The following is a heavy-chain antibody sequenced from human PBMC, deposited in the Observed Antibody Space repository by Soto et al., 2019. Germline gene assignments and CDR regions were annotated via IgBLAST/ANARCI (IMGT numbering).Heavy chain of an antibody. J-gene: IGHJ4*02. D-gene: IGHD2-8*01. CDR1: GDTFTTNS. CDR3: ARGLLYATTYFEY. V-gene: IGHV1-69*06. Sequence: QVQLVQSGAEVKKPGSSVKVSCKASGDTFTTNSLNWVRQAPGQGLEWMGGIIPVVGTTKYAQKYQDRVTITGDKSTNTAYMDLSSLRSDDTAVYYCARGLLYATTYFEYWGQGTPVTVSS. CDR2: IIPVVGTT.